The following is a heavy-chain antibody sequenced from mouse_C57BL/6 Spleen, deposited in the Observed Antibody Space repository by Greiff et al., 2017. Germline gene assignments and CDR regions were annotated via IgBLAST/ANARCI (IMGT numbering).Heavy chain of an antibody. Sequence: VQLQQPGAELVKPGASVKLSCKASGYTFTSYWMHWVKQRPGQGLEWIGMIHPKSGSTNYNEKFKSKATLTVDKSSSTACMQLSSLTSEDSAVYYCARSGYGNYAMDYWGQGTSVTVSS. CDR3: ARSGYGNYAMDY. CDR1: GYTFTSYW. V-gene: IGHV1-64*01. J-gene: IGHJ4*01. CDR2: IHPKSGST. D-gene: IGHD2-10*02.